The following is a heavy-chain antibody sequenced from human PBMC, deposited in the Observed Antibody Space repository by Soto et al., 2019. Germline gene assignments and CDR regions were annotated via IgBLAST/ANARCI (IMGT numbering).Heavy chain of an antibody. CDR3: ARHMRAVASPLGY. D-gene: IGHD6-19*01. J-gene: IGHJ4*02. V-gene: IGHV4-39*01. CDR2: IYYNGNA. CDR1: CGSFSNTIYY. Sequence: SETVSLTCSVPCGSFSNTIYYWAWVRQSPGKGLEWIGSIYYNGNAFYNPSLKSRVTISVDSSKSQFSLKVPSVTAADTAVYYCARHMRAVASPLGYWGQGALVTVSS.